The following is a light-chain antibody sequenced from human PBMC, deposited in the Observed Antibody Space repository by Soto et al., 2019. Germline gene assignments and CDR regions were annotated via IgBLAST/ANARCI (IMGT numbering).Light chain of an antibody. Sequence: QSALTQAACVSGSPGQSITISCTGTSGDVGGYNYVSWYQQHPGKAPKLMIYEVSNRPSGVSNRFSGSKSGTTASLTISGLQAEDEADYYCSSYTSSRTPASVFATGTKVNV. CDR3: SSYTSSRTPASV. V-gene: IGLV2-14*01. CDR1: SGDVGGYNY. J-gene: IGLJ1*01. CDR2: EVS.